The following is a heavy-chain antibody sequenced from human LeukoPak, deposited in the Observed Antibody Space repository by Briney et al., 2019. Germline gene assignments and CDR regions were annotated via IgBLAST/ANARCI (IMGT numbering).Heavy chain of an antibody. CDR3: AKVDFYDTSGYYGPTFLDY. CDR2: ISGSGGST. CDR1: GFNFNNYA. D-gene: IGHD3-22*01. J-gene: IGHJ4*02. V-gene: IGHV3-23*01. Sequence: GGSLRLSCAASGFNFNNYAMTWVRQAPGKGLEWISGISGSGGSTYYADSVKGRFTISRDNSKNTLYLQMNSLRAEDTAVYYCAKVDFYDTSGYYGPTFLDYWGQGTLVTVSS.